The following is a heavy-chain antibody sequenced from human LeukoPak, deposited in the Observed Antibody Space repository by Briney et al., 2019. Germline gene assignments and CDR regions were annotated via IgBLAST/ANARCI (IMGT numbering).Heavy chain of an antibody. D-gene: IGHD3-22*01. CDR1: GYTFTNYY. Sequence: ASVKVSCKASGYTFTNYYMHWVRQAPGHGLGWMGIIYPSGGGSSYAQKFQGRVTMTRDTSTSTVYMELSSLTSGDTALYYCARAYSGYSIDFWGQGTLVTVSS. CDR2: IYPSGGGS. J-gene: IGHJ4*02. CDR3: ARAYSGYSIDF. V-gene: IGHV1-46*01.